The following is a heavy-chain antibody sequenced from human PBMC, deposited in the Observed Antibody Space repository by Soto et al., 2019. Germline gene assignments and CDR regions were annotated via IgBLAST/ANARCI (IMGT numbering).Heavy chain of an antibody. CDR2: ITGYGATT. J-gene: IGHJ5*02. V-gene: IGHV3-23*01. CDR1: GFIFNNYA. D-gene: IGHD6-19*01. Sequence: EAQLLESGGGLVQPGGSLRLSCSASGFIFNNYAMSWVRQAPGKGLEWVSGITGYGATTYYAESVKGRFTISRDNSKNTLYLQMSTLTAEDTAVYYCARDPLLYESDWYPNWFGPWGQGTLVTVSS. CDR3: ARDPLLYESDWYPNWFGP.